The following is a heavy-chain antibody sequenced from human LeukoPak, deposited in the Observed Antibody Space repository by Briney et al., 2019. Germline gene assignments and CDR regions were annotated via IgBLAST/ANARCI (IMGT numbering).Heavy chain of an antibody. CDR3: ATRIATASGNY. D-gene: IGHD6-13*01. Sequence: GGSLRLSCAASGFTFSSYAMSWVRQAPGKGLEWVSGISGSGGTTNYADSVKGQFTISRDNSKNTLYLQMNSLRVEDTAVYYCATRIATASGNYWGQGTLVTVSS. V-gene: IGHV3-23*01. CDR2: ISGSGGTT. CDR1: GFTFSSYA. J-gene: IGHJ4*02.